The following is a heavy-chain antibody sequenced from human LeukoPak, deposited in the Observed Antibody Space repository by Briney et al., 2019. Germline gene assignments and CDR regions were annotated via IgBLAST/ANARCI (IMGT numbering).Heavy chain of an antibody. CDR2: THYTGST. J-gene: IGHJ6*03. Sequence: SETLSLTCTVSGGSISSYYWSWIRQPPGKGLEWIGYTHYTGSTNYNPSLKSRVTISVDTSKNQFSLKLSSVTAADTAVYYCARDKWAVVTRGGLGYYYYMDVWGKGTTVTVSS. CDR3: ARDKWAVVTRGGLGYYYYMDV. CDR1: GGSISSYY. V-gene: IGHV4-59*12. D-gene: IGHD4-23*01.